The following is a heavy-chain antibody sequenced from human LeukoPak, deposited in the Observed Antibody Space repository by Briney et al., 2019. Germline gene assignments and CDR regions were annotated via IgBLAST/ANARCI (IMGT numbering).Heavy chain of an antibody. V-gene: IGHV4-39*01. CDR3: ARQYSSSWFDY. CDR1: GGSITSSSYY. Sequence: SETLSLTCSVSGGSITSSSYYWGWIRQPPEKGLEWIGSIYYTGGTNYSPSLKSRVTISVDTSKNQFSLKLTSVTAADTAVYYCARQYSSSWFDYWGQGTLVTVSS. CDR2: IYYTGGT. D-gene: IGHD6-13*01. J-gene: IGHJ4*02.